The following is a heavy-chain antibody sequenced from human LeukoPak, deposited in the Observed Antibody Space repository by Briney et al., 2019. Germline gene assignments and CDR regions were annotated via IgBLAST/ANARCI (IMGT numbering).Heavy chain of an antibody. J-gene: IGHJ4*02. V-gene: IGHV3-66*01. D-gene: IGHD6-13*01. CDR2: IYSGGST. CDR1: EFSVGSNY. CDR3: ARDSTAGTSPPFFDY. Sequence: TGGSLRLSCAASEFSVGSNYMTWVRQAPGKGLEWVSLIYSGGSTYYADSVKGRFTISRDNSKNTLYLQMNSLRAEDTAVYYCARDSTAGTSPPFFDYWGQGTLVTVSS.